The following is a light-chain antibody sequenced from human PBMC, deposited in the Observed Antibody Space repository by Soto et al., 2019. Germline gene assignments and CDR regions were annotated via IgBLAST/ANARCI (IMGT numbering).Light chain of an antibody. J-gene: IGLJ1*01. CDR2: DVT. CDR1: SSDVGGYNY. CDR3: SSYTTSNTRQVV. Sequence: VLTQPASVSGSPGQSITISCTGTSSDVGGYNYVSWYQQHPGKAPRFVIYDVTNRPSGVSNRFSGSKSGNTASLTISGLQAEDEADYYCSSYTTSNTRQVVFGTGTKVTVL. V-gene: IGLV2-14*01.